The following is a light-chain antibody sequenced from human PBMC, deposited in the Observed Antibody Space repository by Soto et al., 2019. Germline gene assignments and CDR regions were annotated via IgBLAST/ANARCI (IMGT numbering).Light chain of an antibody. CDR1: QSISSY. V-gene: IGKV3-11*01. Sequence: EIVLTQSPDNLSLSPGDRATLSVRASQSISSYLAWFQQKPSQSPRLLIYDASNRATGIPARFSGSGSGTDFTLTISSLEPEDFAVYYCQQRSDWPPITFGQGTRLEIK. CDR3: QQRSDWPPIT. CDR2: DAS. J-gene: IGKJ5*01.